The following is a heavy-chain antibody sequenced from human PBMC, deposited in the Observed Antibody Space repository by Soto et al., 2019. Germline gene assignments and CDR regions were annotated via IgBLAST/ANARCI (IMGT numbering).Heavy chain of an antibody. CDR2: INHSGST. CDR1: GGSFSGYY. CDR3: ARGRFGGYYYGSGSEAGYYGMDV. Sequence: PSETLSLTCAVYGGSFSGYYWSWIRQPPGKGLEWIGEINHSGSTNYNPSLKSRVTISVDTSKNQFSLKLSSVIAADTAVYYCARGRFGGYYYGSGSEAGYYGMDVWGQGTTVTVSS. J-gene: IGHJ6*02. D-gene: IGHD3-10*01. V-gene: IGHV4-34*01.